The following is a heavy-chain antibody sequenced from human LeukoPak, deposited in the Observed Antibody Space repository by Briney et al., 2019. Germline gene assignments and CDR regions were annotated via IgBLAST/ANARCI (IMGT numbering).Heavy chain of an antibody. D-gene: IGHD1-26*01. J-gene: IGHJ4*02. Sequence: ASVKVSCKASGYTFTGYYMHWVRQAPGQGLEWMGWINPNSGGTNYAQKFQGRVTMTTDTSISTAYMELSRLGSDDTAVYYCARGGKVGATLMYYFDYWGQGTLVTVSS. CDR1: GYTFTGYY. V-gene: IGHV1-2*02. CDR3: ARGGKVGATLMYYFDY. CDR2: INPNSGGT.